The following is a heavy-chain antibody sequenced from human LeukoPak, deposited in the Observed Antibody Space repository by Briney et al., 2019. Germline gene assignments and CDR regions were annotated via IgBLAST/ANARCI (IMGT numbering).Heavy chain of an antibody. CDR2: MNPNSGNT. V-gene: IGHV1-8*01. CDR1: GYTFTSYD. Sequence: ASVKVSCKASGYTFTSYDINWVRQATGQGLEWMGWMNPNSGNTGYAQKFQGRVTITADKSTSTAYMELSSLRSEDTAVYYCASSSSGNFDYWGQGTLVTVSS. D-gene: IGHD3-22*01. CDR3: ASSSSGNFDY. J-gene: IGHJ4*02.